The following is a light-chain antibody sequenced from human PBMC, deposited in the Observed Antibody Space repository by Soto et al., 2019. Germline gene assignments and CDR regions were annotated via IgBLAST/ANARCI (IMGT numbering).Light chain of an antibody. V-gene: IGKV1-5*03. J-gene: IGKJ1*01. CDR1: HNISSW. CDR3: QQDSAYWWT. Sequence: QMKQTTSTLSTSVGDRVTITCRASHNISSWLSWYQQKPGKAPNLLIYKASSLDSGVPSRFSGSGSGTEFTLTISSLQPDDFATYFCQQDSAYWWTFGQGTKVDIK. CDR2: KAS.